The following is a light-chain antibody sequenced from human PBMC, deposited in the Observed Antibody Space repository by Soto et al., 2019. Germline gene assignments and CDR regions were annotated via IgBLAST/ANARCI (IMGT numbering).Light chain of an antibody. J-gene: IGKJ4*01. CDR2: GAS. CDR3: QQYNNWPPLT. Sequence: EIVMTQSPATLSVSPGERATLSCRASQSVSSTLAWYQQQPGQAPRLLIYGASTRATGIPARFSGSGSGTEITLTIASLQSEDFAVYYCQQYNNWPPLTFGGGTRWIS. V-gene: IGKV3-15*01. CDR1: QSVSST.